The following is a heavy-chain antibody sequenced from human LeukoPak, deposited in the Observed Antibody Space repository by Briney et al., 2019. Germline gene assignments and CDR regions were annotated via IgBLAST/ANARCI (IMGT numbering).Heavy chain of an antibody. CDR2: INPNSGGT. D-gene: IGHD3-22*01. CDR3: ARGREFYDSSGSDAFDI. J-gene: IGHJ3*02. CDR1: GYTFTGYY. V-gene: IGHV1-2*02. Sequence: ASVKVSCKASGYTFTGYYMHWVRQAPGQGLEWMGWINPNSGGTNYAQKFQGRVTMTRDTSISTAYMDLSRLRSDDTAVYYCARGREFYDSSGSDAFDIWGQGTMVTVSS.